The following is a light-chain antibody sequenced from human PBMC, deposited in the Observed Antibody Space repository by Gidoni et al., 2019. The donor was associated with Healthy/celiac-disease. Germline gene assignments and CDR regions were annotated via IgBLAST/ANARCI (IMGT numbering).Light chain of an antibody. CDR1: QGISSY. CDR3: QQYNSFLLT. V-gene: IGKV1D-8*01. Sequence: VICQSPPPSLLSASTGDRVTISCRMSQGISSYLAWYQQKPGKAPKLLIYAASTLQSGVPSRFSGSGSGTDFTLTISCLQPEDFATYYCQQYNSFLLTFXXXTKVEIK. CDR2: AAS. J-gene: IGKJ1*01.